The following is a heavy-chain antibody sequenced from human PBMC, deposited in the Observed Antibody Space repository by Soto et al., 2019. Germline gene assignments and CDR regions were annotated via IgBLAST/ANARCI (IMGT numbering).Heavy chain of an antibody. CDR3: ARRWGDYFDY. CDR2: IYYSGST. D-gene: IGHD3-16*01. V-gene: IGHV4-59*08. CDR1: GGSISSYY. J-gene: IGHJ4*02. Sequence: SETLSLTCTVSGGSISSYYWSWIRQPPGKGLEWIGCIYYSGSTNYNPSLKSRVTISVDTSKNQFSLKLSSVTAADTAVYYCARRWGDYFDYWGQGTLVTVSS.